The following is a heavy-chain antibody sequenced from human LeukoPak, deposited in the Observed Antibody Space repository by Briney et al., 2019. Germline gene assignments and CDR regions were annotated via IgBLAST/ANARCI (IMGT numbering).Heavy chain of an antibody. CDR2: INPNSGGT. Sequence: ASVKVSCKASGYTFTSYGISWVRQAPGQGLEWMGWINPNSGGTNYAQRFQGRVTMTRDTSISTAYMELSRLRSDDTAVYYCTRAVAGTWANDYWGQGTLVTVSS. CDR3: TRAVAGTWANDY. CDR1: GYTFTSYG. V-gene: IGHV1-2*02. J-gene: IGHJ4*02. D-gene: IGHD6-19*01.